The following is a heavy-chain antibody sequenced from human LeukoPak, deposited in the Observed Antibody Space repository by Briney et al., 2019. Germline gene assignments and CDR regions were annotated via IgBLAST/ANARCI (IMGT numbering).Heavy chain of an antibody. V-gene: IGHV3-23*01. J-gene: IGHJ4*02. D-gene: IGHD4-17*01. Sequence: LSGGSLRLSCAASGLTFSSYAMTWVRQAPGKGLEWVSSISASGGNTYYADSVKGRFTISRDNSKNTLFMQMSSLRAEDTAIYYCAKSFRTTVTTVNYWGQGTLVTVSS. CDR1: GLTFSSYA. CDR3: AKSFRTTVTTVNY. CDR2: ISASGGNT.